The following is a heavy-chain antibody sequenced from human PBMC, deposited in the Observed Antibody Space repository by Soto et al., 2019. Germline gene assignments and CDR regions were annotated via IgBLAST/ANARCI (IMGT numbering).Heavy chain of an antibody. CDR2: ISGSGGST. D-gene: IGHD2-21*02. CDR3: XXXXXXXGDCYSDYXXXXXXX. J-gene: IGHJ1*01. CDR1: GFTFSSYA. V-gene: IGHV3-23*01. Sequence: EVQLLESGGGLVQPGGSLRLSCAASGFTFSSYAMSWVRQAPGKGLEWASAISGSGGSTYYADSVKGRFTISRDNSKNPLYXXXXXXXXXXTAVXXXXXXXXXXGDCYSDYXXXXXXXWG.